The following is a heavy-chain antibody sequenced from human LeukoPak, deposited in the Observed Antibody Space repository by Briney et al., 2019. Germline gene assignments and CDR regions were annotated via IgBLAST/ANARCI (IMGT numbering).Heavy chain of an antibody. V-gene: IGHV4-39*07. Sequence: SETLSLTCTVSGGSISSSSYYWGWIRQPPGKGLEWIGSIYYSGSTYYNPSLKSRVTISVDTSKNQFSLKLSSVTAADTAVYYCAKLYTSGWYTERDYWGQGTLVTVSS. CDR3: AKLYTSGWYTERDY. J-gene: IGHJ4*02. CDR1: GGSISSSSYY. CDR2: IYYSGST. D-gene: IGHD6-19*01.